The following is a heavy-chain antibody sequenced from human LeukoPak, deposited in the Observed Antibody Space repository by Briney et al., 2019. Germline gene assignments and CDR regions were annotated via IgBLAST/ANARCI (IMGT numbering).Heavy chain of an antibody. D-gene: IGHD2-15*01. CDR3: VRVGCSGGSCSERGSYYYGMDV. V-gene: IGHV4-30-4*01. J-gene: IGHJ6*02. Sequence: SQTLSLTCTVSGGSISSGDSYWGWIRQPPGKGLEWIGYIYYSGSTYYNPSLKSRVTISVDTSKNQFSLKLSSVTAADTAVYYCVRVGCSGGSCSERGSYYYGMDVWGQGTTVTVSS. CDR1: GGSISSGDSY. CDR2: IYYSGST.